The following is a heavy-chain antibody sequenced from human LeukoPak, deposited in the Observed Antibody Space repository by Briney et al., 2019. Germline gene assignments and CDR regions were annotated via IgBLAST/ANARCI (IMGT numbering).Heavy chain of an antibody. CDR2: IRISGTST. CDR3: AKRRIYGDNSGATFDP. D-gene: IGHD4-23*01. Sequence: GGSLRLSCAASGFTFSSYSMNWVRQAPGKGLEWVSTIRISGTSTYYADSVKGRFTISRDNSKNTLYLQMNSLRAEDTALYYCAKRRIYGDNSGATFDPWGQGTLVTVSS. J-gene: IGHJ5*02. V-gene: IGHV3-23*01. CDR1: GFTFSSYS.